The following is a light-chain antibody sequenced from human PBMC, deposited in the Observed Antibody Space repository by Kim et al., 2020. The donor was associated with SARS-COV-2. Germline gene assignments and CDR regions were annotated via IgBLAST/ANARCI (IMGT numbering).Light chain of an antibody. V-gene: IGLV2-14*03. CDR2: DVT. CDR3: SSYTYDTNFDYV. Sequence: QSVLTQPASVSGSPGQSITISCTGFSDDFATSDYVSWYQHRPERAPKLIIYDVTKRPSGISDRFSGSKSGYMASLSISGLQADDEAYYYCSSYTYDTNFDYVFGPGTQLTVL. J-gene: IGLJ1*01. CDR1: SDDFATSDY.